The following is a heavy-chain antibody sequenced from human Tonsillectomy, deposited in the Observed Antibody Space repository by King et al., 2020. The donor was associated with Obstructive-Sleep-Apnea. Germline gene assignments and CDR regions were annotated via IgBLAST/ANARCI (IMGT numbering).Heavy chain of an antibody. CDR1: GFTFSSYS. V-gene: IGHV3-48*04. CDR2: ISRSSSTI. J-gene: IGHJ4*02. CDR3: ARDLGRSKAAAGTRGYFDY. D-gene: IGHD6-13*01. Sequence: VQLVESGGGLVQPGGSLRLSCAASGFTFSSYSMNWVRQAPGKGLEWVAYISRSSSTIYYADSVKGRFTISRDNAKNSLYLQMNSLRAEDTAVYYCARDLGRSKAAAGTRGYFDYWGQGTLVTVSS.